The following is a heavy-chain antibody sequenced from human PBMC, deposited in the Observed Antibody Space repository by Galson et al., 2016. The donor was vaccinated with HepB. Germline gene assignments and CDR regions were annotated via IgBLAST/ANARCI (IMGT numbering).Heavy chain of an antibody. CDR3: VKEFVATGAVVGDY. CDR2: ISDSGSST. V-gene: IGHV3-23*01. D-gene: IGHD2-21*01. CDR1: GFTFSTYA. J-gene: IGHJ4*02. Sequence: RLSCAASGFTFSTYAMGWVRQAPGKGLEWISAISDSGSSTYYADSVKGRFTISRDNSQNTLYLQMNSLRVEDTALYYCVKEFVATGAVVGDYWGQGALVTVSS.